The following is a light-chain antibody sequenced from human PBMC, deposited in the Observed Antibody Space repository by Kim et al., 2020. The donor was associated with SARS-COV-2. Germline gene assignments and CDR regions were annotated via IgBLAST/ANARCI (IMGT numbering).Light chain of an antibody. CDR1: ENIGTW. V-gene: IGKV1-5*03. CDR3: QHYSRFPYT. J-gene: IGKJ2*01. CDR2: LAS. Sequence: SVGDRVTITCRASENIGTWLAWYQQKPGRAPSLLIYLASTLESGVPSRFSGTGSGTEFSLSITSLQPDDFATYYCQHYSRFPYTFGQGTKLEI.